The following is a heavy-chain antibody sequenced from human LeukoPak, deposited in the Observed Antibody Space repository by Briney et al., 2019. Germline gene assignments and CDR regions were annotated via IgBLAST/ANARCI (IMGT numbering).Heavy chain of an antibody. Sequence: GGSLRLSCAASGFTVSSNEMSWVRQAPGKGLEWVSSISGGSTYYADSRKGRFTISRDNSKNTLHLQMNSLRAEDTAVYYSAKDYRAARPVYYFDYWGQGTLVTVSS. D-gene: IGHD6-6*01. J-gene: IGHJ4*02. CDR2: ISGGST. CDR1: GFTVSSNE. V-gene: IGHV3-38-3*01. CDR3: AKDYRAARPVYYFDY.